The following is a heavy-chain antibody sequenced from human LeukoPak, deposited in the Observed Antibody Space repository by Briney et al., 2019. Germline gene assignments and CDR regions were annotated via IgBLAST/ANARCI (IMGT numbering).Heavy chain of an antibody. D-gene: IGHD2-15*01. CDR3: ASGGYCSSGSCYPNWFDP. Sequence: SETLSLTCSVSGGSITSYYWSWIRQPPGKGLEWIGYISYSGSTNYNPSLKSRVSISIDTSKNQFSLKLSSVTAADTAVYYCASGGYCSSGSCYPNWFDPWGQGTLVTVSS. CDR2: ISYSGST. CDR1: GGSITSYY. V-gene: IGHV4-59*01. J-gene: IGHJ5*02.